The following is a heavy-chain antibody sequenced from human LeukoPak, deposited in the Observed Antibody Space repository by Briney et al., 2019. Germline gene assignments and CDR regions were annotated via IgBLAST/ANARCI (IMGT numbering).Heavy chain of an antibody. D-gene: IGHD3-22*01. V-gene: IGHV3-74*03. CDR3: ARDLALRNYYDSSGSTHFQH. CDR2: INTDGSST. Sequence: GSLRLSCAASGFTFSSYWMHWARQAPGKGLVWVSRINTDGSSTTYADSVKGRFTISRDNAKNTLYLQMNSLRAEDTAVYYCARDLALRNYYDSSGSTHFQHWGQGTLVTVSS. J-gene: IGHJ1*01. CDR1: GFTFSSYW.